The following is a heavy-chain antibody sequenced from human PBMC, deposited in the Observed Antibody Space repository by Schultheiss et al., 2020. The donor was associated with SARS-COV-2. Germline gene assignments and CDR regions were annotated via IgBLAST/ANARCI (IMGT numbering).Heavy chain of an antibody. V-gene: IGHV4-59*01. Sequence: SETLSLTCTVSGGSISSYYWSWIRQPPGKGLEWIGYIYYSGSTNYNPSLKSRVTISVDTSKNQFSLKLSSVTAADTAVYYCARDYRFLEWLLYGDYYYYGMDVWGQGTTVTVSS. D-gene: IGHD3-3*01. J-gene: IGHJ6*02. CDR1: GGSISSYY. CDR2: IYYSGST. CDR3: ARDYRFLEWLLYGDYYYYGMDV.